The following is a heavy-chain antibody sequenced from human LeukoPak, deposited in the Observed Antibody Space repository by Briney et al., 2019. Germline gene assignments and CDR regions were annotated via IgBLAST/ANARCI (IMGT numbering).Heavy chain of an antibody. J-gene: IGHJ3*02. CDR1: NGSINSVGFY. CDR2: IYNSGGT. V-gene: IGHV4-30-4*08. D-gene: IGHD3-22*01. CDR3: ANYYDRSGYHDAFDI. Sequence: SQTLSLTCTVSNGSINSVGFYWSWIRQSPGKGLEWIGYIYNSGGTYYNPSLNSRVTISVDTSKNQFSLKLSSVTAADTAVYFCANYYDRSGYHDAFDIWGQGTMVTVSS.